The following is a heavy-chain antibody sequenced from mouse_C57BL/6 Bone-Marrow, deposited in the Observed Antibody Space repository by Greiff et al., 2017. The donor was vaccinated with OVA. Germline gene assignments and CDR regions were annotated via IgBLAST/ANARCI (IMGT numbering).Heavy chain of an antibody. V-gene: IGHV14-4*01. CDR1: GFNIKDDY. D-gene: IGHD2-1*01. CDR3: TTYGNLDY. Sequence: EVKLMESGAELVRPGASVKLSCTASGFNIKDDYMHWVKQRPEQGLEWIGWIDPDNGDTEYASKFQGKATITADTSSNTAYLQLSSLTSEDAAVYYCTTYGNLDYWGQGTTLTVSS. J-gene: IGHJ2*01. CDR2: IDPDNGDT.